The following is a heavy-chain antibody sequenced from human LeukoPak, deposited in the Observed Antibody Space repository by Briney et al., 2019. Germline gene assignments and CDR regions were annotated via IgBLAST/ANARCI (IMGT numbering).Heavy chain of an antibody. CDR2: ISSSSSYI. J-gene: IGHJ3*02. D-gene: IGHD5-24*01. Sequence: PGGSLRLSCAASGFTFSSYSMNWVRQAPGKGLEWVSSISSSSSYIYCADSEKGRFTISRDNAKNSLYLQMNSLRAEDTAVYYCARPRGLHNSYAFDIWGQGTMVTVSS. CDR3: ARPRGLHNSYAFDI. V-gene: IGHV3-21*01. CDR1: GFTFSSYS.